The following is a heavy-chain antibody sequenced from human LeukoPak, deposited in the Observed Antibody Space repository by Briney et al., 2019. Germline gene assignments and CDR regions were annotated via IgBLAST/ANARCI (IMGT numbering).Heavy chain of an antibody. J-gene: IGHJ4*02. CDR1: GFTFTNYP. Sequence: LPGGSLRLSCAASGFTFTNYPMNWVRQAPGKGLEWVSDISGSGGNTHYADSVKGRFTISRDNYKNTLYLQMDSLRAEDTAIYYCARERITTTAFDYWGQGTLVTVSS. D-gene: IGHD4-17*01. CDR3: ARERITTTAFDY. V-gene: IGHV3-23*01. CDR2: ISGSGGNT.